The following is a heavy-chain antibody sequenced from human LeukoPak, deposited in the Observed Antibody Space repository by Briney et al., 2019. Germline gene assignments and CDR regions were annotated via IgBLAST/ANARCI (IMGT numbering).Heavy chain of an antibody. CDR1: GYTFTSYG. D-gene: IGHD4-17*01. J-gene: IGHJ5*02. Sequence: ASVKVSCKASGYTFTSYGISWVRQAPGQGLEWMGWISAYNGNTNYAQKFQGRVTMTRDTSISTAYMELSRLRSDDTAVYYCAREGFRTGDYNWFDPWGQGTLVTVSS. V-gene: IGHV1-18*01. CDR3: AREGFRTGDYNWFDP. CDR2: ISAYNGNT.